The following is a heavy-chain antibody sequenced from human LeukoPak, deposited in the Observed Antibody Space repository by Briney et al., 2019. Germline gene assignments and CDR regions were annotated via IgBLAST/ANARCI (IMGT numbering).Heavy chain of an antibody. V-gene: IGHV3-33*01. Sequence: PGGSLRLSCAASGFTFSSCGMHWVRQAPGKGLEWVAVIWYDGSNKYYAGSVKGRFTISRDNSKNTLYLQMNSLRAEDTAVYYCARGSWFGELVSAFDIWGQGTMVTVSS. CDR1: GFTFSSCG. J-gene: IGHJ3*02. CDR2: IWYDGSNK. D-gene: IGHD3-10*01. CDR3: ARGSWFGELVSAFDI.